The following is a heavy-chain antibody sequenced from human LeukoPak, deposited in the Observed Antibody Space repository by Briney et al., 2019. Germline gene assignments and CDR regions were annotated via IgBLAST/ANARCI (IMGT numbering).Heavy chain of an antibody. CDR1: GGTFSSYA. V-gene: IGHV1-69*04. D-gene: IGHD6-6*01. Sequence: SVKATCKASGGTFSSYAISWVRQAPGQGLEWMGRITPILGIANYAQKFQGRVTITADKSTSTAYMELSSLRSEDTAVYYCASSGSSGVYWGQGTLVTVSS. CDR2: ITPILGIA. J-gene: IGHJ4*02. CDR3: ASSGSSGVY.